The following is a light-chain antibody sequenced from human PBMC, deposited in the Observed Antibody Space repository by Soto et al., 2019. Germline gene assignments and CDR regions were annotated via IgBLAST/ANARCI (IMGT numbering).Light chain of an antibody. CDR3: QQRSNWPPVT. Sequence: DIVMTQSPATLSVAPCEIATLSCSSSQSVSNNLAWYQQKPGQAPRLLIYGASTRATGIPARFSGSGSGTDFTLTISSLEPEDFAVYYCQQRSNWPPVTFGQGTKVDIK. V-gene: IGKV3-15*01. CDR2: GAS. CDR1: QSVSNN. J-gene: IGKJ1*01.